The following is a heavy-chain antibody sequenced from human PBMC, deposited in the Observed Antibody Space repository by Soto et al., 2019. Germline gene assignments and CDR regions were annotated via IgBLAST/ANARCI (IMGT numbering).Heavy chain of an antibody. Sequence: QVQLVQSGAEVKKPGASVKVSCKASGYTLTSYDINWVRQATGQGLEWMGWMNPNSGDTGYAQKFQGRVTMTRNTSISTAYMELSSLRSEDTAVYYCASMITAAGTSVRDNWGQGTLVTVSS. CDR3: ASMITAAGTSVRDN. CDR1: GYTLTSYD. CDR2: MNPNSGDT. D-gene: IGHD6-13*01. J-gene: IGHJ4*02. V-gene: IGHV1-8*01.